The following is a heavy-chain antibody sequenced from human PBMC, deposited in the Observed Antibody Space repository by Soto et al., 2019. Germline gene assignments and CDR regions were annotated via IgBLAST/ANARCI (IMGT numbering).Heavy chain of an antibody. Sequence: QVQLVQSGAEVKKPGSSVKVSCKASGGTFSSYTISWVRQAPGQGLEWMGRIIPILGIANYAQKFQGRVTITADKSTSTAYMELSSLRSEDTAEYYCAREDDGGSFFDYWGQGTLVTVSS. CDR1: GGTFSSYT. CDR3: AREDDGGSFFDY. V-gene: IGHV1-69*08. D-gene: IGHD2-15*01. CDR2: IIPILGIA. J-gene: IGHJ4*02.